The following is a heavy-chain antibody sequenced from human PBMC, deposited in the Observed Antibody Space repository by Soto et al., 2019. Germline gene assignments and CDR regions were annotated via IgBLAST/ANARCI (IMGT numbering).Heavy chain of an antibody. CDR3: ARRWSSYKLYYFYY. J-gene: IGHJ4*02. CDR2: IYHSGST. V-gene: IGHV4-30-2*01. D-gene: IGHD3-3*01. Sequence: PSETLSLTCAVSGGSISSGGYSWSWIRQPPGKGLEWIGYIYHSGSTYYNPSLKSRVTISVDRSKNQFSLKLSSVTAADTAVYYCARRWSSYKLYYFYYWGQGTLVTVSS. CDR1: GGSISSGGYS.